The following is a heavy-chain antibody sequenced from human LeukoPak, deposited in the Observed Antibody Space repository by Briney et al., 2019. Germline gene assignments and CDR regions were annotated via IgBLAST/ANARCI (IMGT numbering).Heavy chain of an antibody. V-gene: IGHV3-30-3*01. CDR3: AISSGVDSYGLDY. CDR2: ISYDESNK. CDR1: GFTFSSYA. D-gene: IGHD5-18*01. J-gene: IGHJ4*02. Sequence: GGSLRLSCAASGFTFSSYAMHWVRQAPGKGLEWVAVISYDESNKYYADSVKGRFTISRDNSKNTLYLQMNSLRAEDTAVYYCAISSGVDSYGLDYWGQGTLVTVSS.